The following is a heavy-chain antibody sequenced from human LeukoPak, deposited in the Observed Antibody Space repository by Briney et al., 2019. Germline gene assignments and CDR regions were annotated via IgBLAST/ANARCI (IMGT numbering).Heavy chain of an antibody. J-gene: IGHJ4*02. CDR2: ISYSGTP. D-gene: IGHD4-17*01. Sequence: SQTLSLTCNVSGGSINAANYYWTWIRQPPGKGLEWIGYISYSGTPYYNPSLNSRVTISLDTSKNQFSLRLNSVTAADTAMYYCARDRYCDFEDYWGQGTLVTVSS. V-gene: IGHV4-30-4*08. CDR1: GGSINAANYY. CDR3: ARDRYCDFEDY.